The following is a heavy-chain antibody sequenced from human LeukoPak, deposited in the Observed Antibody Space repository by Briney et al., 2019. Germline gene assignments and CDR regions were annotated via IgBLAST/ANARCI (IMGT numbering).Heavy chain of an antibody. CDR2: INHSGST. V-gene: IGHV4-34*01. CDR3: ARAGSSWYRRSTFDI. CDR1: GGSFSGYY. J-gene: IGHJ3*02. D-gene: IGHD6-13*01. Sequence: SETLSLTCAVYGGSFSGYYWSWIRQPPRKGLEWIGEINHSGSTNYNPSLKSRITISVDTSKNQFSLKLSSVTAADTAVYYCARAGSSWYRRSTFDIWGQGTMVTVSS.